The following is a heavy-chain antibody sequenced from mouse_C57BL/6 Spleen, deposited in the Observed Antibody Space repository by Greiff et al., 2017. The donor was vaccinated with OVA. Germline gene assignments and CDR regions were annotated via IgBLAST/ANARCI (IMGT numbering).Heavy chain of an antibody. V-gene: IGHV5-4*01. CDR3: ARDPTTVVAPYAMDY. CDR2: ISDGGSYT. D-gene: IGHD1-1*01. CDR1: GFTFSSYA. Sequence: DVKLVESGGGLVKPGGSLKLSCAASGFTFSSYAMSWVRQTPEKRLEWVATISDGGSYTYYPDNAKNNLYLQMSHLKSEDTAMYYCARDPTTVVAPYAMDYWGQGTSVTVSS. J-gene: IGHJ4*01.